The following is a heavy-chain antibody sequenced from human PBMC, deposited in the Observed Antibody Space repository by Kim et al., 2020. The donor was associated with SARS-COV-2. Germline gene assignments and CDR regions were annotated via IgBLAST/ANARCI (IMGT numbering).Heavy chain of an antibody. CDR2: T. V-gene: IGHV1-3*01. D-gene: IGHD4-17*01. Sequence: TKYSQKFQGRVTITRDTSASTAYRELSSLGSEDTAVYYCARAYGGNSVGYWGQGTLVTVSS. CDR3: ARAYGGNSVGY. J-gene: IGHJ4*02.